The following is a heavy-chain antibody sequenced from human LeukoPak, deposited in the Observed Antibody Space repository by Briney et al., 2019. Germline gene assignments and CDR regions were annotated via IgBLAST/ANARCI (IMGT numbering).Heavy chain of an antibody. J-gene: IGHJ4*02. D-gene: IGHD2-15*01. V-gene: IGHV4-39*07. CDR3: ARSPGDIVVVVAANRPYYFDY. CDR2: IYYSGST. CDR1: GGSISSSSYY. Sequence: PSETLSLTCTVSGGSISSSSYYWGWIRQPPGKGLEWIGSIYYSGSTYYNPSLKSRVTISVDTSKNQFSLKLSSVTAADTAVYYCARSPGDIVVVVAANRPYYFDYWGQGTLVTVSS.